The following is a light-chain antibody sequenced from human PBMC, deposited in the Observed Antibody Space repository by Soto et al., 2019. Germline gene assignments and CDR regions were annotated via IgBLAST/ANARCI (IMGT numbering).Light chain of an antibody. J-gene: IGKJ4*01. CDR2: AAS. CDR1: QGISKS. CDR3: QKYNSAPLS. V-gene: IGKV1-27*01. Sequence: DIQMTQSPSSLSASVGDRVTITCRASQGISKSLAWYQQKPGKVPKILIYAASTLQSGVTSRFSSSGSETDFSLTSNSLQPEDVATYYCQKYNSAPLSFGGGTKVAMK.